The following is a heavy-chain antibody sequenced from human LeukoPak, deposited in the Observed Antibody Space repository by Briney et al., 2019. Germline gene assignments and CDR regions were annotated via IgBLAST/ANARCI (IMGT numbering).Heavy chain of an antibody. CDR1: RFTFSGNW. J-gene: IGHJ4*02. CDR3: ARGQFWFDY. D-gene: IGHD4-11*01. CDR2: IKQEGSEK. Sequence: GSLRLSCAASRFTFSGNWRTWVRPAPGRGLEGVASIKQEGSEKYYVDSVSGGFSISRDNAKNSHYLQMNTITDADTPLSFCARGQFWFDYWGQG. V-gene: IGHV3-7*01.